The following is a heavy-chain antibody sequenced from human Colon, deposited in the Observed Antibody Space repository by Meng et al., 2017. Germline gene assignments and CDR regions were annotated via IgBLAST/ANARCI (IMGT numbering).Heavy chain of an antibody. D-gene: IGHD1-26*01. J-gene: IGHJ4*02. V-gene: IGHV3-23*01. CDR1: GFPFSSYA. CDR3: VRDRIRGSGGYCDY. Sequence: GESLKISCAASGFPFSSYAVSWVRQAPGRGLEWVSSISGRGGDTHYVDSVKGRFTISRDNSNNTLYLQMNSLRPEDTAVYYCVRDRIRGSGGYCDYWGQGTLVTVSS. CDR2: ISGRGGDT.